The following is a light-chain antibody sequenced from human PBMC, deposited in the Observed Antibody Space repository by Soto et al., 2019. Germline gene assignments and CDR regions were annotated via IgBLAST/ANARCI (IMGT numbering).Light chain of an antibody. CDR3: EQYDTKSWS. J-gene: IGKJ1*01. CDR1: QSVLYSPNNKNY. CDR2: WAS. Sequence: ILMTQSPDSLAVSRGERPTINCKSSQSVLYSPNNKNYLAWYQHKPGQPPKMLICWASIRESGVPDRFSGSGSGTDFTLTISSLQSEDVAVYYCEQYDTKSWSFGQGTKVDIK. V-gene: IGKV4-1*01.